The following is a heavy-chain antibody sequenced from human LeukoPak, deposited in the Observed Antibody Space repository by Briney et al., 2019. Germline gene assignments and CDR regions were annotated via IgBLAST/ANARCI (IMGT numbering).Heavy chain of an antibody. CDR2: INPNSGGT. CDR3: ARDLEWELLGFDY. CDR1: GYTFTGYY. J-gene: IGHJ4*02. Sequence: GASVKVSCKASGYTFTGYYMHWVRQAPGQGLEWMGWINPNSGGTNYAQKFQGRVTMTRDTSISTAYMELSRLRSDDTAVYYCARDLEWELLGFDYWGQGTLVTVSS. D-gene: IGHD1-26*01. V-gene: IGHV1-2*02.